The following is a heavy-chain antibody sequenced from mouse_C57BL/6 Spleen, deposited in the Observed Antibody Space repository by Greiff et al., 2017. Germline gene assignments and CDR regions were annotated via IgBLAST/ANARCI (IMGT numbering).Heavy chain of an antibody. CDR1: GYAFSSYW. CDR3: ARRGPNCDAMDD. Sequence: QVQLQQSGAELVKPGASVKISCKASGYAFSSYWMNWVKQRPGKGLEWIGQIYPGDGDTNYNGKFKGKATLTADKSSSTAYMQLSSLTSEDSAVYFCARRGPNCDAMDDWGQGTSVTVSS. CDR2: IYPGDGDT. J-gene: IGHJ4*01. V-gene: IGHV1-80*01. D-gene: IGHD4-1*01.